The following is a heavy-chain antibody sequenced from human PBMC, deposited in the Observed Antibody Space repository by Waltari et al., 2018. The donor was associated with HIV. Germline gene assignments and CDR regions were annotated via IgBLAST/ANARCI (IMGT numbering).Heavy chain of an antibody. CDR2: INASGGT. J-gene: IGHJ4*02. CDR3: ARETSGPTWRLFDS. CDR1: GGPINNYS. V-gene: IGHV4-4*07. Sequence: QVQLQESGPGLVKTSETLSLTGIVPGGPINNYSWNWIRQPAGQGLEWLGRINASGGTNYNPSLKSRVTMSVDTSKNQFSLKLTSVTAADTAVYFCARETSGPTWRLFDSWGQGTLVTVSS. D-gene: IGHD1-26*01.